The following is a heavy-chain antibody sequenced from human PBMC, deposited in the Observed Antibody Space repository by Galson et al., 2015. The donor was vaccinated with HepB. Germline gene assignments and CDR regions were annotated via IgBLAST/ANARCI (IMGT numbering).Heavy chain of an antibody. CDR2: ISHDGRNK. CDR3: ARDLMLSVVARDWLDP. V-gene: IGHV3-30*01. D-gene: IGHD3-16*02. CDR1: GFTFSYYA. Sequence: SLRLSCAASGFTFSYYAMHWVRQAPGKGLEWVADISHDGRNKYYADSVKGRFTISRDNSKNTLYLQMNSLNPEDTAIYYCARDLMLSVVARDWLDPWGQGTLVIVST. J-gene: IGHJ5*02.